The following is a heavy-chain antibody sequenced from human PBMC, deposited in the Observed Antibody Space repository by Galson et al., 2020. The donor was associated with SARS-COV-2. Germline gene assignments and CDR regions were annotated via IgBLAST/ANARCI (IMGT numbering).Heavy chain of an antibody. J-gene: IGHJ4*02. CDR3: AKLLDREVWFGEPYTDY. D-gene: IGHD3-10*01. V-gene: IGHV3-30*18. CDR2: ISYDGSNK. Sequence: GGSLRLSCAASGFTFSSYGMHWVRQAPGKGLEWVAVISYDGSNKYYADSVKGRFTISRDNSKNTLYLQMNSLRAEDTAVYYCAKLLDREVWFGEPYTDYWGQGTLVTVSS. CDR1: GFTFSSYG.